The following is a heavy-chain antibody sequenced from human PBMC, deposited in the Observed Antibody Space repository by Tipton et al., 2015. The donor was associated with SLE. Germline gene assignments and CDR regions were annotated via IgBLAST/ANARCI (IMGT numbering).Heavy chain of an antibody. V-gene: IGHV3-23*01. D-gene: IGHD5-24*01. Sequence: GSLRLSCAASGFTFSSYAMSWVRQAPGKGLEWVSTISGSGGNTYYADSVKGRFTISRDNSKNTLYPQMNSLRAEDTAVYYCAKSRDGYNGDYWGQGTLVTVSS. CDR3: AKSRDGYNGDY. CDR2: ISGSGGNT. J-gene: IGHJ4*02. CDR1: GFTFSSYA.